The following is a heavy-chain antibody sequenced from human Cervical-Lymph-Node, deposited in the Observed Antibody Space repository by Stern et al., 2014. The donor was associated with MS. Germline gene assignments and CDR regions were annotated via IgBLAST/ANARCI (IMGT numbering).Heavy chain of an antibody. CDR1: GYSSTSYG. J-gene: IGHJ4*02. V-gene: IGHV1-18*01. CDR2: INAYNGNT. CDR3: AVTREYSYGSHY. Sequence: VQLVQSGAEVKKPGASVKVSCKASGYSSTSYGFSWVRQAPGQGLEWMGWINAYNGNTNYAQKFQGRVTMATDTSTSTAYMELRSLRSDDTAVYYCAVTREYSYGSHYWGQGTLVTVSS. D-gene: IGHD5-18*01.